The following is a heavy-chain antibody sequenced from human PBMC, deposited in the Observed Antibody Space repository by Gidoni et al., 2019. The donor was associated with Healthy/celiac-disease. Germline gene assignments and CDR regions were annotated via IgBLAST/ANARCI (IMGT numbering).Heavy chain of an antibody. D-gene: IGHD1-7*01. CDR1: GFTFRGSA. V-gene: IGHV3-73*01. CDR2: IRSKANSYAT. CDR3: TRHSPQTGTTVYYYYGMDV. Sequence: EVQLVESGGGLVQPGGSLKLSCAASGFTFRGSAMHWVRQASGKGLEWVGRIRSKANSYATAYAASVKGRFTISRDDSKNTAYLQMNSLKTEDTAVYYCTRHSPQTGTTVYYYYGMDVWGQGTTVTVSS. J-gene: IGHJ6*02.